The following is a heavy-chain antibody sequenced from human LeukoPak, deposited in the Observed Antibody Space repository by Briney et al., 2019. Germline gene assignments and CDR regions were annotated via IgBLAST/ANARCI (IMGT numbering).Heavy chain of an antibody. CDR1: GYTFTSYG. V-gene: IGHV1-18*01. CDR3: ARDPPPYCGGDCYSDY. J-gene: IGHJ4*02. CDR2: ISAYNGNT. D-gene: IGHD2-21*02. Sequence: GASVKVSCKASGYTFTSYGISWVRQAPGRGLEWMGWISAYNGNTNYAQKLQGRVTMTTDTSTSTAYMELRSLRSDDTAVYYCARDPPPYCGGDCYSDYWGQGTLVTVSS.